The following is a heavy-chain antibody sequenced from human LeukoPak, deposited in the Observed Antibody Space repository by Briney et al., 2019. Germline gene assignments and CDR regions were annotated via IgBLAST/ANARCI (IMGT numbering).Heavy chain of an antibody. D-gene: IGHD3-22*01. V-gene: IGHV3-23*01. CDR3: AKVYYYDSSGYPELSFDV. CDR2: ISGSGGST. J-gene: IGHJ3*01. Sequence: GGSLRLSCAASGFTFSSYSMNWVRQAPGKGLEWVSAISGSGGSTYYADSVKGRFTISRDNSKNTLYLQMNSLRAEDTAVYYCAKVYYYDSSGYPELSFDVWGQGTMVTVSS. CDR1: GFTFSSYS.